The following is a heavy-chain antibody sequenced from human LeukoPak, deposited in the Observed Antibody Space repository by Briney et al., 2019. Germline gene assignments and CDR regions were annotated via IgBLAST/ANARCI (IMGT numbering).Heavy chain of an antibody. CDR1: GGSFSGYY. CDR3: ARRPTYYYYGMDV. CDR2: INHSGST. Sequence: PSETLSLTCAVYGGSFSGYYWSWIRQPPGKGLEWIGKINHSGSTNYNPSLKSRVTISVDTSKNQFSLKLSSVTAADTAVYYCARRPTYYYYGMDVWGQGTTVTVSS. J-gene: IGHJ6*02. V-gene: IGHV4-34*01.